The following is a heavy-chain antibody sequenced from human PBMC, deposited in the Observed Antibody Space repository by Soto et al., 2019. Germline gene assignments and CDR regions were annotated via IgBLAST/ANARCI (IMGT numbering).Heavy chain of an antibody. CDR2: IYPGDSET. Sequence: LKISCQVLGDDFDMYWIAWVRQTPGRGLEWIGFIYPGDSETKYSPSFQGRVTMSDDKSTRTAYLQWSGLKASDTATYYCARHRRAIVATTDPLDIWGQGTKVTVSS. CDR1: GDDFDMYW. J-gene: IGHJ3*02. V-gene: IGHV5-51*01. CDR3: ARHRRAIVATTDPLDI. D-gene: IGHD1-26*01.